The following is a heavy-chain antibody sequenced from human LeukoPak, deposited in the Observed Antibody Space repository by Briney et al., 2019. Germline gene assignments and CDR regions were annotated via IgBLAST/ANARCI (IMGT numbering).Heavy chain of an antibody. Sequence: GGSLRLSCAASGFTFSSYAMSWVRQAPGKGLEWVSAISGSGGSTYYADSVKGRFTISRDNSKNTLYLQMNSLRAEDTAVYYCAKDLGHDYGGNSYYYYMDVWGKGTTVTVSS. D-gene: IGHD4-23*01. CDR3: AKDLGHDYGGNSYYYYMDV. CDR2: ISGSGGST. CDR1: GFTFSSYA. J-gene: IGHJ6*03. V-gene: IGHV3-23*01.